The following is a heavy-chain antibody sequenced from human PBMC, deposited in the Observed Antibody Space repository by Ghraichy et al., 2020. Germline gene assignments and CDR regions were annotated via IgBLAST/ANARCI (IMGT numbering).Heavy chain of an antibody. CDR2: INHSGST. CDR3: ASGGAVADYYYYYGMDV. Sequence: SQTLSLTCAVYGGSFSGYYWSWIRQPPGKGLEWIGEINHSGSTNYNPSLKSRVTISVDTSKNQFSLKLSSVTAADTAVYYCASGGAVADYYYYYGMDVWGQGTTVTVSS. V-gene: IGHV4-34*01. D-gene: IGHD6-19*01. J-gene: IGHJ6*02. CDR1: GGSFSGYY.